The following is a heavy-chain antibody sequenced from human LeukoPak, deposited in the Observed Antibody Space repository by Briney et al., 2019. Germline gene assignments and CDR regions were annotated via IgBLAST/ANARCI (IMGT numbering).Heavy chain of an antibody. CDR2: ISSSGSTI. V-gene: IGHV3-48*03. CDR1: GFTFSSYE. J-gene: IGHJ4*02. Sequence: GGSLRLSCAASGFTFSSYEMNWVRQAPGKGLEWVSYISSSGSTIFYADSVKGRFTITRDNAKNSLYLQMNSLRAEDTAVYYCARLYSSSSGLRASDYWGQGTLVTVSS. D-gene: IGHD6-6*01. CDR3: ARLYSSSSGLRASDY.